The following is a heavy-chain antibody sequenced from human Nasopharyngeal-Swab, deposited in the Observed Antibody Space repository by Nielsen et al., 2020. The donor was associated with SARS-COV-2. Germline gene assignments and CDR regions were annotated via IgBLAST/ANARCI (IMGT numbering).Heavy chain of an antibody. V-gene: IGHV3-23*01. D-gene: IGHD1-14*01. CDR3: AKENQLTRFDY. J-gene: IGHJ4*02. Sequence: GGSLRLSCVVSGFIFSRSAMTWVRQAPGKGLEWVSGISASGGFTYYADSVKGRFTISRDNSKNILYLQMNSLTVEDTAVYYCAKENQLTRFDYWGQGTLVTVSS. CDR2: ISASGGFT. CDR1: GFIFSRSA.